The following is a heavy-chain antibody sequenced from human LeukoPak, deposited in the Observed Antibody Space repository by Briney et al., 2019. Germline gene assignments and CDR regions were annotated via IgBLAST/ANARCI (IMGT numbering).Heavy chain of an antibody. J-gene: IGHJ4*02. V-gene: IGHV3-30*18. Sequence: GGSLRLSCAASGFTFSSYGMHWVRQAPGKGLEWVAVISYDGSNKYYADSVKGRFTISRDNSKNSLYLQMNSLRVEDMAFYYCAKNRRRGYFGSGSNFDYWGQGTLVTVSS. CDR3: AKNRRRGYFGSGSNFDY. D-gene: IGHD3-10*01. CDR1: GFTFSSYG. CDR2: ISYDGSNK.